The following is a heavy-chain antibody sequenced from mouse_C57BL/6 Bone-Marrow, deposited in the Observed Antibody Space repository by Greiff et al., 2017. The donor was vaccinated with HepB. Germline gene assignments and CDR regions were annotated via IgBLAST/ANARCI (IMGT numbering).Heavy chain of an antibody. CDR2: IYPGSGST. CDR3: VLYYYGSSSWYFDV. J-gene: IGHJ1*03. V-gene: IGHV1-55*01. D-gene: IGHD1-1*01. Sequence: QVQLQQPGAELVKPGASVKMSCKASGYTFTSYWITWVKQRPGQGLEWIGDIYPGSGSTNYNEKFKSKATLTVDTSSSTAYMKLSSLTSEDSAVYYCVLYYYGSSSWYFDVWGTGTTVTVSS. CDR1: GYTFTSYW.